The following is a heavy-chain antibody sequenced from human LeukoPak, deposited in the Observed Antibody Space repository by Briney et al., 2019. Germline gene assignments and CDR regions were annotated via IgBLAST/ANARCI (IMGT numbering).Heavy chain of an antibody. D-gene: IGHD6-13*01. CDR2: IWYDGSNK. Sequence: PGRSLRLSCAASGFTFSSYGMHWVRQAPGKGLEWVAVIWYDGSNKYYADSVKGRFTISRDSSKNTLYLQMNSLRAEDTAVYYCAKSYSSSWYDYWGQGTLVTVSS. J-gene: IGHJ4*02. CDR3: AKSYSSSWYDY. V-gene: IGHV3-33*06. CDR1: GFTFSSYG.